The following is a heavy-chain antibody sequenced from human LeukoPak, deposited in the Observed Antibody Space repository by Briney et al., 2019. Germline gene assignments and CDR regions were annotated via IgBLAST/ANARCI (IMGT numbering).Heavy chain of an antibody. J-gene: IGHJ6*02. CDR3: ARGSQGCSSTSCTIPGLYYYYGMDV. Sequence: GGSLRLSCAASGLTFSSHWMHWVRQAPGKGLVWVSRINSDGSSTSYADSVKGRFTISRDNAKNTLYLQMNSLRAEDTAVYYCARGSQGCSSTSCTIPGLYYYYGMDVWGQGTTVTVSS. D-gene: IGHD2-2*01. CDR1: GLTFSSHW. V-gene: IGHV3-74*01. CDR2: INSDGSST.